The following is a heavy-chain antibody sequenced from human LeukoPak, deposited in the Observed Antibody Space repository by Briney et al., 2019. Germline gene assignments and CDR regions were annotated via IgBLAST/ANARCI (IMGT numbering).Heavy chain of an antibody. CDR3: ARDQAGWWFDT. J-gene: IGHJ5*02. Sequence: SQTLSLTCTVSGGSISSGDYYWSWIRQPPGKDLEWIGYIYYSGSTYYNPSLKSRVTISVDTSKNQFSLKLSSVTAADTAVYYCARDQAGWWFDTWGQGTLVTVSS. D-gene: IGHD1-14*01. CDR2: IYYSGST. V-gene: IGHV4-30-4*01. CDR1: GGSISSGDYY.